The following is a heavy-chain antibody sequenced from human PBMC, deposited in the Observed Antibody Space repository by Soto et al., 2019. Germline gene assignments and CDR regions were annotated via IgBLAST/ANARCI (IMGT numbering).Heavy chain of an antibody. CDR2: IIPIFGTA. V-gene: IGHV1-69*01. CDR1: GSTFSSYA. D-gene: IGHD2-8*01. CDR3: ARVVCNGSEHYYFDT. Sequence: VKVSCRASGSTFSSYAISWVRQAPGKGLEWMGGIIPIFGTANYAQKFQGRVTITADESTSTAYMELSSLRSEDTAVYYCARVVCNGSEHYYFDTCGQGNVLTISS. J-gene: IGHJ4*02.